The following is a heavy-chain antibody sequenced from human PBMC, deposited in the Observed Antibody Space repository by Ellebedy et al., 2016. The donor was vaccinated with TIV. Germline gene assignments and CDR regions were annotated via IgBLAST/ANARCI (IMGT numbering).Heavy chain of an antibody. V-gene: IGHV5-10-1*01. D-gene: IGHD5-24*01. J-gene: IGHJ5*02. CDR2: INPSDSDT. CDR1: GYNFASCW. Sequence: GESLKISCKGSGYNFASCWISWVRQMPGKGLEWMGKINPSDSDTNYSPSFQGHVSFSADTSISTAYLQWSGLKASDTAMYYCATQLERRGGASSWGQGTLVTVSS. CDR3: ATQLERRGGASS.